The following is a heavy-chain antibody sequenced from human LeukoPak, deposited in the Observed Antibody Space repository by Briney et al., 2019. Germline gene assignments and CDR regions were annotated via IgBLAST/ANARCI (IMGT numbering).Heavy chain of an antibody. V-gene: IGHV4-59*01. CDR2: IHYSGST. Sequence: SETLSLTCTVSGGSISSYYWSWIRQPPGKGLEWIGYIHYSGSTNYNPSLKSRVTISVDTSKNQFSLKLGSVTAADTAVYYCARDGGKGAFDIWGQGTMVTVSS. CDR1: GGSISSYY. D-gene: IGHD1-26*01. CDR3: ARDGGKGAFDI. J-gene: IGHJ3*02.